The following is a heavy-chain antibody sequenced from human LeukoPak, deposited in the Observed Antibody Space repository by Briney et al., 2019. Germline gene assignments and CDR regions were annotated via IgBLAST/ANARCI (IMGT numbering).Heavy chain of an antibody. Sequence: ASVKVSCKASGAPSTTFPTSWGRQAPGQGLKWMGGIIPIFGTANYAQKFQGRVTITTDESTSTAYMELSSLRSEDTAVYYCARALITIFGDNAFDIWGQGTMVTVSS. CDR2: IIPIFGTA. J-gene: IGHJ3*02. V-gene: IGHV1-69*05. CDR3: ARALITIFGDNAFDI. CDR1: GAPSTTFP. D-gene: IGHD3-3*01.